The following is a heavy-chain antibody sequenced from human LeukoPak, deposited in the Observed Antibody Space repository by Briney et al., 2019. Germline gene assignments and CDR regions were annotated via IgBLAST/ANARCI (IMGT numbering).Heavy chain of an antibody. J-gene: IGHJ4*02. CDR2: IYCSGST. CDR1: GGSISSYY. Sequence: SETLSLTCTVSGGSISSYYWSWIRQPPGKGLEWIGYIYCSGSTNYNPSLKSRVTISVDTSKNQFSLKLSSVTAADTAVYYCAREVPVRGASYYFDYWGQGTLVTVSS. D-gene: IGHD3-10*01. CDR3: AREVPVRGASYYFDY. V-gene: IGHV4-59*01.